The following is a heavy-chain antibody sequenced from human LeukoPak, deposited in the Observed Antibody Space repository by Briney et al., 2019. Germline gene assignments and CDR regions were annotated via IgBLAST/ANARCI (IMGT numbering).Heavy chain of an antibody. Sequence: PGGSLRLSCAASGFTFSSYWMSWVRQAPGKGLEWVANIKQDGSEKYYVDSVKGRFTISRDNAKNSLYLQMNSLRAEDTAVYYCASNYFIPYDFWSGFDYWGQRTLVTVSS. V-gene: IGHV3-7*01. CDR2: IKQDGSEK. CDR1: GFTFSSYW. CDR3: ASNYFIPYDFWSGFDY. D-gene: IGHD3-3*01. J-gene: IGHJ4*02.